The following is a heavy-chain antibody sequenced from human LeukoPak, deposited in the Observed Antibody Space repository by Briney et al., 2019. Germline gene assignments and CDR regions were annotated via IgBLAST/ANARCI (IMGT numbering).Heavy chain of an antibody. Sequence: GASVKLCCKASGYTFTGYYMHWVRQAPGQGLEWMGWINPNSGGTNYAEKFQGRVTMTRDTSISTAYMELSRLRSDDTAVYYCARDRTRTGYSSGWYHDYWGQGTLVTVSS. J-gene: IGHJ4*02. CDR1: GYTFTGYY. V-gene: IGHV1-2*02. CDR2: INPNSGGT. D-gene: IGHD6-19*01. CDR3: ARDRTRTGYSSGWYHDY.